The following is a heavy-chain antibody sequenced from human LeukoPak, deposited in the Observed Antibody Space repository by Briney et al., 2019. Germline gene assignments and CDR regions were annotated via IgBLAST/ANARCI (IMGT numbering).Heavy chain of an antibody. Sequence: GGSLRLSCAASGFTFSSYGMHWVRQAPGKGLEWVAVISYDGSNKYYADSVKGRFTISRDNSKNTLYLQMNSLRAEDTALYYCARSVAGTLSTEYYYYYMDVWGKGTTVTVSS. J-gene: IGHJ6*03. D-gene: IGHD6-19*01. CDR1: GFTFSSYG. CDR2: ISYDGSNK. V-gene: IGHV3-30*03. CDR3: ARSVAGTLSTEYYYYYMDV.